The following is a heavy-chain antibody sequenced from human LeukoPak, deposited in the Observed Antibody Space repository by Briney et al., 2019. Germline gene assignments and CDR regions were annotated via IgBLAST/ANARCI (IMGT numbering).Heavy chain of an antibody. CDR3: ARVPTVTIYYYYYYMDV. J-gene: IGHJ6*03. V-gene: IGHV1-69*13. D-gene: IGHD4-11*01. CDR2: IIPIFGTA. Sequence: SGKVSCKASGGTFSSYAISWVRQAPGQGLEWMGGIIPIFGTANYAQKFQGRVTITADESTSTAYMELSSLRSEDTAVYYCARVPTVTIYYYYYYMDVWGKGTTVTVSS. CDR1: GGTFSSYA.